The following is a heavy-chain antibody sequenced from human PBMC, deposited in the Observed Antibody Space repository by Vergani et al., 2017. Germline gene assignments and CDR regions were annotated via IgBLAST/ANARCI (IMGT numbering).Heavy chain of an antibody. J-gene: IGHJ4*02. V-gene: IGHV3-21*01. CDR1: GFTFSSYS. CDR2: ISSSSSYI. Sequence: EVQLVESGGGLVKPGGSLRLSCAASGFTFSSYSMNWVRKAPGKGLEWVSSISSSSSYIYYADSVKGRFTISRDNAKNSLYLQMNSLRAEDTAVYYCARVGVVAATPAVPVVDYWGQGTLVTVSS. D-gene: IGHD2-15*01. CDR3: ARVGVVAATPAVPVVDY.